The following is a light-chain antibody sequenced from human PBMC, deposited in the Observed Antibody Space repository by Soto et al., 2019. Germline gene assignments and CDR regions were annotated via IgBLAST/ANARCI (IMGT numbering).Light chain of an antibody. CDR1: SSDVGAYGY. Sequence: QSALTQPASVSGSPGQSITISCTGTSSDVGAYGYVSWYQQHPGKAPKLMIYEVSYRPSGVSKRFSGSKSGNAASLTISGVQAEDEADYYCSSYTASSTVVFGGGTKLTVL. CDR3: SSYTASSTVV. V-gene: IGLV2-14*01. CDR2: EVS. J-gene: IGLJ2*01.